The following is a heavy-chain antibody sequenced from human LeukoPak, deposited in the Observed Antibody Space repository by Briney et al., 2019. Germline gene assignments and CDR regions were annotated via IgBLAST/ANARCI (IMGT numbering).Heavy chain of an antibody. Sequence: PSETLSLTCAVYGGSFSGYYWSWIRQPPGKGLEWIGEINHSGSTNYNPSLKSRVTISVDTSKNQFSLKLSSVTAADTAVYYCAGTMVRGVIITFDPWGQGTLVTVSS. D-gene: IGHD3-10*01. CDR2: INHSGST. J-gene: IGHJ5*02. CDR1: GGSFSGYY. CDR3: AGTMVRGVIITFDP. V-gene: IGHV4-34*01.